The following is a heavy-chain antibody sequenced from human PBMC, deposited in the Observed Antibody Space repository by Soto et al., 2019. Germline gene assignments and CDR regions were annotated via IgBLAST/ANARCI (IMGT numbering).Heavy chain of an antibody. J-gene: IGHJ6*02. V-gene: IGHV3-49*03. CDR2: IRSKAYGGTT. CDR1: GLTSGDYA. Sequence: SLILSFTASGLTSGDYAMSWFRQAPGKGMEWVGFIRSKAYGGTTEYAASVKGRFTISRDDSKSIAYLQMNSLKTEDTAVYYCNRGGDSSSWSLYYYYGMDVWGQGTKVTVYS. CDR3: NRGGDSSSWSLYYYYGMDV. D-gene: IGHD6-13*01.